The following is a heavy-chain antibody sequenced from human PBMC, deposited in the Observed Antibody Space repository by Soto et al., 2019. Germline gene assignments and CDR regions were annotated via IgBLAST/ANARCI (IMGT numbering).Heavy chain of an antibody. CDR1: GFTFSSYA. V-gene: IGHV3-64D*08. J-gene: IGHJ4*02. Sequence: GGSLRLSCSASGFTFSSYAMHWVRQAPGKGLEYVSAISSNGGSTYYADSVKGRFTISRDNSKNTLYLQMSSLRAEDTAVYHCVKDSCGGGSCRFDSWGQGTLVTVSS. CDR3: VKDSCGGGSCRFDS. CDR2: ISSNGGST. D-gene: IGHD2-15*01.